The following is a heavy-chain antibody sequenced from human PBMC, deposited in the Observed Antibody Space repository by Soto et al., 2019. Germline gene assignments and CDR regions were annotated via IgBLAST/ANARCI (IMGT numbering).Heavy chain of an antibody. J-gene: IGHJ5*02. CDR3: ASSYGSGSRPFDN. CDR1: GDTFNFYT. Sequence: QVQLVQSGAEVKKPGSSVRVSCKASGDTFNFYTIHWVRQAPGQGLEWLGRIIPMVGMSNYAQRFQGRVTMIADKSTSTVYMQLSSLRSEDTALYYCASSYGSGSRPFDNWAQGTLVSVSS. D-gene: IGHD3-10*01. V-gene: IGHV1-69*02. CDR2: IIPMVGMS.